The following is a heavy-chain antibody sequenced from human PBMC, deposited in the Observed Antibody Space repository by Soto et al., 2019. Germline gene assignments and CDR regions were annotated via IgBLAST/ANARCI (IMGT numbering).Heavy chain of an antibody. CDR3: ARRYGSAIDY. CDR2: IYYSGST. V-gene: IGHV4-59*08. Sequence: SETLSLTCTVSGGTISSWYWSWIRQPPGKGLEWIGYIYYSGSTNCNPSLKSRVTISVDTSKNQFSLKLSSVAAADTAVYYCARRYGSAIDYWGQGTLVTVSS. D-gene: IGHD1-26*01. CDR1: GGTISSWY. J-gene: IGHJ4*02.